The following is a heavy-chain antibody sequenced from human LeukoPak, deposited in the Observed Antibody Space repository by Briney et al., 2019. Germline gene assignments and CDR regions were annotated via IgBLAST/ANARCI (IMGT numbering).Heavy chain of an antibody. V-gene: IGHV3-30*18. CDR3: AKSYYYDSSGYPSGGMDV. CDR2: ISYDGSNK. Sequence: GGSLRLSCAASGFTFSSYGMHWVRQAPGKGLEWVAVISYDGSNKYYADSVKGRFTISRDNSKNTLYLQMNSLRVEDTAVYYCAKSYYYDSSGYPSGGMDVWGQGTTVTVSS. J-gene: IGHJ6*02. D-gene: IGHD3-22*01. CDR1: GFTFSSYG.